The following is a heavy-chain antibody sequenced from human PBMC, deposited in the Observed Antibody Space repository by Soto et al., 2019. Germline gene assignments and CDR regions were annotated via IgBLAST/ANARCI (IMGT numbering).Heavy chain of an antibody. CDR1: GFTFRSSA. V-gene: IGHV3-23*01. Sequence: GGSPRLSCAASGFTFRSSAMSWLRQPPGKGLEWVSAISDSGGTTYYADSVKGRFSISRDNSKNTLHLQMNSLRADDTAVYYCARVGCYDGSGYNAFHIWGQGTMVTVSS. D-gene: IGHD3-22*01. J-gene: IGHJ3*02. CDR3: ARVGCYDGSGYNAFHI. CDR2: ISDSGGTT.